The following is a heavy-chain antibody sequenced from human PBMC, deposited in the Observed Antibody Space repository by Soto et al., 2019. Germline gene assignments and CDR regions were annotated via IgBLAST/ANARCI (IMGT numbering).Heavy chain of an antibody. V-gene: IGHV1-8*01. Sequence: ASVKVSCKASGYTFTSYDINWVRQATGQGLEWMGWMNPNSGNTGYAQKFQGIVTMTRNTSISTAYMELSSLRSEETAVYYCARGSSWPNYYYYGIDVWGQGTTVTVSS. CDR1: GYTFTSYD. J-gene: IGHJ6*02. D-gene: IGHD3-10*01. CDR3: ARGSSWPNYYYYGIDV. CDR2: MNPNSGNT.